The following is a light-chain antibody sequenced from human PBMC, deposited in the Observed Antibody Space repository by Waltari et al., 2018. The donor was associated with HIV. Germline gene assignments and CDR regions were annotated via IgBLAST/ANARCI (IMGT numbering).Light chain of an antibody. J-gene: IGKJ4*01. CDR1: QSILYSSNNRNY. Sequence: DIVMTQSPDSLAVSLGERATINCKSSQSILYSSNNRNYLAWYQQKPGQRPKLLIYWASTRESGVHERFTGNGSGTDFTLTISSLQAEDVAVYYCQQYDSTPLTFGGGTKVEIK. V-gene: IGKV4-1*01. CDR2: WAS. CDR3: QQYDSTPLT.